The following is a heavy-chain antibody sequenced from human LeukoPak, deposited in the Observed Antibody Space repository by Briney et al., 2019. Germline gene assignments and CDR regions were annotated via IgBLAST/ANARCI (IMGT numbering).Heavy chain of an antibody. CDR1: GYTFTNFD. CDR3: ARGRGGTIIRGYLDS. CDR2: VNTNSGGT. J-gene: IGHJ4*02. V-gene: IGHV1-8*01. Sequence: ASVKVSRKASGYTFTNFDIMWVRQATGQGLEWMGWVNTNSGGTGYAQKFQGRVSMTRDTSIGTAYMELSSLRSEDTAIYYCARGRGGTIIRGYLDSWGQGTLVSVSS. D-gene: IGHD3-10*01.